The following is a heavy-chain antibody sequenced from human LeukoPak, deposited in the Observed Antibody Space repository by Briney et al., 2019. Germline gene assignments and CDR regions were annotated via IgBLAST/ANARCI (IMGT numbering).Heavy chain of an antibody. D-gene: IGHD6-6*01. J-gene: IGHJ5*02. CDR3: ARGGIAARLVWDLGWVDWFDP. CDR2: IIPIFGTA. CDR1: GGTFSSYA. V-gene: IGHV1-69*05. Sequence: SVKVSCKASGGTFSSYAISWVRQAPGQGLEWMGGIIPIFGTANYAQKFQGRVTITTDESTSTAYMELSSLRSEDTAVYYCARGGIAARLVWDLGWVDWFDPWSQGTLVTVSS.